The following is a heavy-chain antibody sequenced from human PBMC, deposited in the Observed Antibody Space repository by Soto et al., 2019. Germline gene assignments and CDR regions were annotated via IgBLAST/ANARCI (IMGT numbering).Heavy chain of an antibody. V-gene: IGHV4-59*08. CDR3: ARIPSFDCSSTSCPVGWFDP. CDR2: IYYSGST. J-gene: IGHJ5*02. Sequence: NPSETLSLTCTVSGGSISSYYWSWIRQPPGKGLEWIGYIYYSGSTNYNPSLKSRVTISVDTSKNQFSLKLSSVTAADTAVYYCARIPSFDCSSTSCPVGWFDPWGQGTLVTVSS. D-gene: IGHD2-2*01. CDR1: GGSISSYY.